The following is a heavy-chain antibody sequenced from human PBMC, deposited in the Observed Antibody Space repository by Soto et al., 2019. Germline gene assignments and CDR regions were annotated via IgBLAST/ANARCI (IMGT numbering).Heavy chain of an antibody. Sequence: GGSLRLSCAASGFTFSSYWMSWVRQAPGKGLEWVANIKQDGSEKYYVDSVKGRFTISRDNAKNSLYLQMNSLRAEDTAVYFCARDGWFGELCPDYWGQGTLVTVSS. J-gene: IGHJ4*02. D-gene: IGHD3-10*01. V-gene: IGHV3-7*01. CDR1: GFTFSSYW. CDR2: IKQDGSEK. CDR3: ARDGWFGELCPDY.